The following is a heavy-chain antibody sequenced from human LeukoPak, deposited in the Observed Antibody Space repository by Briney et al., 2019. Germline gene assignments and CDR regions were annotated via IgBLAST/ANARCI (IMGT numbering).Heavy chain of an antibody. CDR1: GGSFSGYY. CDR3: ARRPLCNSTSCRRFDH. J-gene: IGHJ4*02. V-gene: IGHV4-34*01. Sequence: PSETLSLTCAVYGGSFSGYYWSWIRQPPGKGLEWIGEINHSGSTNYNPSLKSRVTISVDTSKNQFSLKLTSVTAADTAVYYCARRPLCNSTSCRRFDHWGQGTLVTVSS. CDR2: INHSGST. D-gene: IGHD2-2*01.